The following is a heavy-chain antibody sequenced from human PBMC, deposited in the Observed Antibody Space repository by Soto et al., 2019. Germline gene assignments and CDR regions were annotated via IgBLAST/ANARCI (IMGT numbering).Heavy chain of an antibody. CDR1: GFTFSSYA. J-gene: IGHJ2*01. V-gene: IGHV3-23*01. CDR3: AKDLHYGYSYGYWYFDL. Sequence: EVQLLESGGGLVQPGGSLRLSCAASGFTFSSYAMSWVRQAPGKGLEWVSAISGSGGSTYYADSVKGRFTISRDNSKNTLYLQMNSLRAEDTAVYYCAKDLHYGYSYGYWYFDLWGRGTLVTVSS. D-gene: IGHD5-18*01. CDR2: ISGSGGST.